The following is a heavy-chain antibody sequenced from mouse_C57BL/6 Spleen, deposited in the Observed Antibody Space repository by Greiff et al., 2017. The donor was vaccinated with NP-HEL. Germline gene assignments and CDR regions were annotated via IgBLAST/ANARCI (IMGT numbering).Heavy chain of an antibody. D-gene: IGHD1-1*01. Sequence: QVQLKESGAELVRPGASVTLSCKASGYTFTDYEMHWVKQTPVHGLEWIGAIDPETGGTAYNQKFKGKAILTADKSSSTAYMELRSLTSEDSAVYYCRYYYGSNFDYWGQGTTLTVSS. V-gene: IGHV1-15*01. J-gene: IGHJ2*01. CDR2: IDPETGGT. CDR1: GYTFTDYE. CDR3: RYYYGSNFDY.